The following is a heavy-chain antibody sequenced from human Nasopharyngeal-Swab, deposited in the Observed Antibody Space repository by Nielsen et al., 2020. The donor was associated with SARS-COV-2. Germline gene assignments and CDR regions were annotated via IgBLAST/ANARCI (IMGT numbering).Heavy chain of an antibody. D-gene: IGHD2-2*01. CDR1: GYTFNNYY. Sequence: ASVKVSCKASGYTFNNYYIHWLRQAPAQGLEWMGMINPGSGGTTYAQKFQGRVTMTRDTSTSTVFMDLSSLRSEDTAVYYCARRGRCSGSSCDMDVWGQGTTVTVSS. CDR3: ARRGRCSGSSCDMDV. CDR2: INPGSGGT. J-gene: IGHJ6*02. V-gene: IGHV1-46*02.